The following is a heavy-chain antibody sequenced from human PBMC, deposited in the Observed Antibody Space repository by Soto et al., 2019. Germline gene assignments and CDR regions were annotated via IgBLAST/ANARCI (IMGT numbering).Heavy chain of an antibody. D-gene: IGHD2-8*02. J-gene: IGHJ5*01. CDR1: GGSISSYY. CDR3: ARMGYGTTYTGGYFLFGS. V-gene: IGHV4-4*07. Sequence: QVRLQESGPGLVKPSETLSLTCTVSGGSISSYYWNWIRQPAGKGLEWIGRIYSSGTTNYNPSLKSRVTMSVDTSKYQFSLKLNSVTAADTAVYYCARMGYGTTYTGGYFLFGSWGQGTLVTVSS. CDR2: IYSSGTT.